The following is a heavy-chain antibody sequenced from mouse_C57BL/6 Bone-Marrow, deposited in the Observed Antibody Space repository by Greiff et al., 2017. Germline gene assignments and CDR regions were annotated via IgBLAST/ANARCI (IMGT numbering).Heavy chain of an antibody. J-gene: IGHJ4*01. V-gene: IGHV2-5*01. CDR3: AKKGYDGYYDYAMDY. D-gene: IGHD2-3*01. Sequence: QVQLQQSGPGLVQPSQSLSITCTVSGFSLTSSGVHWVRQSPGKGLEWLGVIWRGGSTDYNAAFMSRLSITKDNSTSQVFFKMNSLQAEDTAIYYSAKKGYDGYYDYAMDYWGQGTSVTVSS. CDR2: IWRGGST. CDR1: GFSLTSSG.